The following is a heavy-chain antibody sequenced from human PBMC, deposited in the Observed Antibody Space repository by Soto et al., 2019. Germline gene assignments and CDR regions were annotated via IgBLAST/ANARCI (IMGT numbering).Heavy chain of an antibody. CDR3: ARPLWRDDYNWGYFDL. D-gene: IGHD4-4*01. J-gene: IGHJ2*01. Sequence: QVQLVESGGGVVQPGRSLRLSCAASGFTFSTYAMHWVRQAPGKGLEWVAVISYAGSNKYYADSVKGRFTISRDSSKNKLYLQMNSLRTEDTAVYYCARPLWRDDYNWGYFDLWGRGTLVTVSS. CDR1: GFTFSTYA. V-gene: IGHV3-30-3*01. CDR2: ISYAGSNK.